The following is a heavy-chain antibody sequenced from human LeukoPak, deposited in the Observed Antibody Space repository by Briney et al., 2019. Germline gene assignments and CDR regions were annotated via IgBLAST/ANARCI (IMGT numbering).Heavy chain of an antibody. D-gene: IGHD3-10*01. CDR2: ISAYNGNT. Sequence: ASVKVSCKASGYTFTSYGISWVRQAPGQGLEWMGWISAYNGNTNYAQKLQGRVTMTTDTSTSTAYMELRSLRSDDTAVYYCARNRDIYGSGSYYQNWLDPWGQGTLVTVSS. CDR1: GYTFTSYG. CDR3: ARNRDIYGSGSYYQNWLDP. J-gene: IGHJ5*02. V-gene: IGHV1-18*04.